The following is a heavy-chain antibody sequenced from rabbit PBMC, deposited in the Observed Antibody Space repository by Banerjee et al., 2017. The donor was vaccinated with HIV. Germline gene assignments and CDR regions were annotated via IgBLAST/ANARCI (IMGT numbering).Heavy chain of an antibody. V-gene: IGHV1S45*01. CDR3: ARAMKADYLDL. D-gene: IGHD5-1*01. CDR1: GFSFSNKYV. Sequence: QEQLEESGGGLVKPEGSLTLTCTASGFSFSNKYVMCWVRQAPGKGLEWIACINTSSGSTYHASWAKGRFTISKTSSTTVTLQMTSLTAADTATYFCARAMKADYLDLWGPGTLVTVS. CDR2: INTSSGST. J-gene: IGHJ4*01.